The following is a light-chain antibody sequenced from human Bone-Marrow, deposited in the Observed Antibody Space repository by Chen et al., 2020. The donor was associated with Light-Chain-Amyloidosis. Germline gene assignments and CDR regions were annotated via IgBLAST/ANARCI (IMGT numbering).Light chain of an antibody. V-gene: IGLV2-14*01. CDR2: EVP. CDR1: SSDVGGDNH. CDR3: SSYTITNTLV. Sequence: QSALTQPASVSGSPGQSITISCTGTSSDVGGDNHVSWYQQHPDKAPKLMIYEVPNRPSWVPDRFSGYKSDNTASLTISGLQTEDEADYFCSSYTITNTLVFGSGTRVTV. J-gene: IGLJ1*01.